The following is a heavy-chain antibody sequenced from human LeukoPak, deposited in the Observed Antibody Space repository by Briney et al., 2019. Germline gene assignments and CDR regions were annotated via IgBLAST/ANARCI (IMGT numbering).Heavy chain of an antibody. CDR1: GFTFSRSW. D-gene: IGHD3-10*01. Sequence: GGSLRLSCAASGFTFSRSWMTWVRQAPGKGLEWVASMNQAGSEKDYGDSVKGRFTISRDNAKNSLYLQMNSLRAEDTAVFYCTRDRSYGALDIWGQGTMVTVSS. V-gene: IGHV3-7*01. CDR2: MNQAGSEK. J-gene: IGHJ3*02. CDR3: TRDRSYGALDI.